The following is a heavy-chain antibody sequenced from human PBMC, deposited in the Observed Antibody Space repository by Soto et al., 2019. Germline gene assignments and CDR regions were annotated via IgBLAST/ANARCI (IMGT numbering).Heavy chain of an antibody. CDR2: INHSGST. V-gene: IGHV4-34*01. Sequence: SETLSLTCAVYGGSFSGYYWSWIRQPPGKGLEWIGEINHSGSTNYNPSLKSRVTISVDTSKNQFSLKLSSVTAADTAVYYCARGVVVVVAATFLGHSFDPWGQGTLVTV. CDR1: GGSFSGYY. CDR3: ARGVVVVVAATFLGHSFDP. D-gene: IGHD2-15*01. J-gene: IGHJ5*02.